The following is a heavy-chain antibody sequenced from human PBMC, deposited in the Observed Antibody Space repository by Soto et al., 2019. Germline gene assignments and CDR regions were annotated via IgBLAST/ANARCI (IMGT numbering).Heavy chain of an antibody. D-gene: IGHD4-17*01. J-gene: IGHJ3*02. V-gene: IGHV4-59*01. Sequence: SETLSLSCPVSGCAIRRYGWSWIRQPPGKGLEWIGYIYYSGSTNYNPSLKSRVTISVDTSKNQFSLKLSSVTAADTAVYYCSREALRWYNALDTWAQGTTVTVSS. CDR2: IYYSGST. CDR1: GCAIRRYG. CDR3: SREALRWYNALDT.